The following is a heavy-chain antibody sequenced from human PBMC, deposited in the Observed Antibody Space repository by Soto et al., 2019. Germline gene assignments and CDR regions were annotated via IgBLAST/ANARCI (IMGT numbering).Heavy chain of an antibody. CDR1: GFTFSSYG. D-gene: IGHD6-13*01. Sequence: WGSLRLSCAASGFTFSSYGMHWVRQAPGKGLEWVAVISYDGSNKYYADSVKGRFTISRDNSKNTLYLQMNSLRAEDTAVYYCAKERIAAGRPYYYYGMDVCGEVTTVPVP. CDR2: ISYDGSNK. V-gene: IGHV3-30*18. CDR3: AKERIAAGRPYYYYGMDV. J-gene: IGHJ6*02.